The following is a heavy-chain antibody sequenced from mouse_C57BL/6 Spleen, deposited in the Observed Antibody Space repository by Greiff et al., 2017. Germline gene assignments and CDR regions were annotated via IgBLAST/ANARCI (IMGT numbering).Heavy chain of an antibody. J-gene: IGHJ4*01. CDR3: ARSPLYGPAGAMDY. V-gene: IGHV1-52*01. Sequence: VQLQQPGAELVRPGSSVKLSCKASGYTFTSYWMHWVKQRPIQGLEWIGNIDPSDSETHYNPKFKDKATLTVDKSSSTSYMQLSSLTSEDSAVYYGARSPLYGPAGAMDYWGQGTSVTVSS. CDR2: IDPSDSET. CDR1: GYTFTSYW. D-gene: IGHD1-2*01.